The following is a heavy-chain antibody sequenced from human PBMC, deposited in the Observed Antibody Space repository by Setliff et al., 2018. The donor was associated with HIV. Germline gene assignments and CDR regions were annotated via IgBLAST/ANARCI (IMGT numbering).Heavy chain of an antibody. CDR1: GFTFSNYG. V-gene: IGHV3-23*01. J-gene: IGHJ4*02. Sequence: GGSLRLSCAASGFTFSNYGMTWVRQAPGKGLEWVSTVTGTGGNTYYADSVKGRFTISRDNSKNTLYLQMNSLRAEDTAVYFCAKKYYSGSGKYLYQFDYWGQGTLVTVSS. CDR2: VTGTGGNT. CDR3: AKKYYSGSGKYLYQFDY. D-gene: IGHD3-10*01.